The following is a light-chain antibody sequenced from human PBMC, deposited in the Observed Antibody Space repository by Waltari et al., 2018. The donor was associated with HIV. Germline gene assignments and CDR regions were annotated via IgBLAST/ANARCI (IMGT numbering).Light chain of an antibody. J-gene: IGLJ1*01. CDR1: SSDVGGYNY. Sequence: QSALTQPRSVSGSPGQSVTIFCTGTSSDVGGYNYVFWYQQHPGKAPKLMIYDVSKRPSGVPDRFSGSKSGNTASLTISGLQAEDEADYYCCSYAGLKVFGTGTKVTVL. CDR2: DVS. CDR3: CSYAGLKV. V-gene: IGLV2-11*01.